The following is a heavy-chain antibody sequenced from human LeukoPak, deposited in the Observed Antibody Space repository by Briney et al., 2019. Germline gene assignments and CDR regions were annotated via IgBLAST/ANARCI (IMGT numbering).Heavy chain of an antibody. CDR3: ARGYLDGIVVVTANGY. CDR2: ISSSSSYI. CDR1: GFTFSSYS. Sequence: PGGSLRLSCAASGFTFSSYSMNWVRQAPGKGLEWVSSISSSSSYIYYADSVKGRFTISRDNAKNSLYLQMNSLRAEDTAVYYCARGYLDGIVVVTANGYWGQGTLVTVSS. J-gene: IGHJ4*02. V-gene: IGHV3-21*01. D-gene: IGHD2-21*02.